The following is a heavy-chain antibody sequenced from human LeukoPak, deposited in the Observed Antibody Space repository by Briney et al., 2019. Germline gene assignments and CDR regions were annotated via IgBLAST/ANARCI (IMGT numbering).Heavy chain of an antibody. CDR2: IRSKAYGGTT. V-gene: IGHV3-49*04. D-gene: IGHD5-12*01. CDR3: TREGTNSGYDY. J-gene: IGHJ4*02. CDR1: GLTFVDYA. Sequence: GGSLRLSCTASGLTFVDYAMSWVRQAPGKGLEWVGFIRSKAYGGTTEYAASVKGRFTISRDDSKSIAYLQMNSLKTEDTAVYYCTREGTNSGYDYWGQGTLVTVSS.